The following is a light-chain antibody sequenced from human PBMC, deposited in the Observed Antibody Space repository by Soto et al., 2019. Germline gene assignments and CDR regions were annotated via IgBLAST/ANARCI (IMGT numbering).Light chain of an antibody. CDR1: SSDLGGYNY. V-gene: IGLV2-14*01. J-gene: IGLJ1*01. CDR2: QVS. CDR3: FSYTSSGTYV. Sequence: QSALTQPASVSGSPGQSITISCTGTSSDLGGYNYVSWYQHHPGKAPKLMIYQVSNRPSGVSNRFSGSKSGNTASLTISGLQAEDETDYYCFSYTSSGTYVFGTGTKLTVL.